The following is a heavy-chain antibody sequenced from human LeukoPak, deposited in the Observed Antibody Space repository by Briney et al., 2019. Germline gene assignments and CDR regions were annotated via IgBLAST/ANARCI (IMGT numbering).Heavy chain of an antibody. D-gene: IGHD2-15*01. CDR3: ARGGGGFGPGFDY. J-gene: IGHJ4*02. V-gene: IGHV3-53*01. Sequence: GSLRLSCAASGFTVSSNYMSWVRQAPGKGLEWVSVIYSGGSTYYADSVKGRFTISRDNSKNTLYLQMNSLRAEDTAVYYCARGGGGFGPGFDYWGQGTLVTVSS. CDR2: IYSGGST. CDR1: GFTVSSNY.